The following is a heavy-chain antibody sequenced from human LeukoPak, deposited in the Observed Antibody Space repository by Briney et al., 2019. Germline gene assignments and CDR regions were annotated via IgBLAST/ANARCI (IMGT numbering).Heavy chain of an antibody. Sequence: SETLSLTCAVSGGSISSGGYSWSWIRQPPGKGLEWIGYIYHSGSTYYNPSLKSRVTISADTSKNQFSLKVSSVTAADTAVYYCARRPPALGAFDIWGQGTMVSVSS. CDR3: ARRPPALGAFDI. CDR1: GGSISSGGYS. J-gene: IGHJ3*02. CDR2: IYHSGST. V-gene: IGHV4-30-2*03.